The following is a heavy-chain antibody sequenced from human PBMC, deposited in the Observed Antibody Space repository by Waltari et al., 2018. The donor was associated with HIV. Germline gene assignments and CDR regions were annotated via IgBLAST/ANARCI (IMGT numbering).Heavy chain of an antibody. CDR2: IDQDGSDK. D-gene: IGHD3-10*01. Sequence: EVQVVESGGGLVQPGGSLRLSCVASGFTFSTYWMSWVRQAPGRGLGWVANIDQDGSDKYYLDSVKGRFTISRDNAKNSLSLQMSSLRAEDTAVYYCASPRSGFWGQGTRVTVSS. CDR3: ASPRSGF. V-gene: IGHV3-7*01. CDR1: GFTFSTYW. J-gene: IGHJ4*02.